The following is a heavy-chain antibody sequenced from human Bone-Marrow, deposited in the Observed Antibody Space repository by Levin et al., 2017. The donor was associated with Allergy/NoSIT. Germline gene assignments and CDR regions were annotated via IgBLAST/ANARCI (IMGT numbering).Heavy chain of an antibody. CDR3: ASQTRNHKDYGDYNYYYYMDV. CDR1: GGSISSGDYY. J-gene: IGHJ6*03. Sequence: SETLSLTCTVSGGSISSGDYYWSWIRQPPGKGLEWIGYIYYSGSTYYNPSLKSRVTISVDTSKNQFSLKLSSVTAADTAVYYCASQTRNHKDYGDYNYYYYMDVWGKGTTVTVSS. V-gene: IGHV4-30-4*01. CDR2: IYYSGST. D-gene: IGHD4-17*01.